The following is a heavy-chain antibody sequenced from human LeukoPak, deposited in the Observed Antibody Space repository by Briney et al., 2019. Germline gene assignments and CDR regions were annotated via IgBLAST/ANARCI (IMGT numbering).Heavy chain of an antibody. CDR3: ARQRGSYDAFDI. CDR2: IYYSGST. V-gene: IGHV4-39*01. D-gene: IGHD1-26*01. CDR1: GGSISSSSYY. Sequence: PSETLSLTCTVSGGSISSSSYYWGWIRQPPGKGLEWIGSIYYSGSTYYNPSLKSRVTISVDTSKNQFSLKLSSVTAADTAVYYCARQRGSYDAFDIWGQGTMVTVSS. J-gene: IGHJ3*02.